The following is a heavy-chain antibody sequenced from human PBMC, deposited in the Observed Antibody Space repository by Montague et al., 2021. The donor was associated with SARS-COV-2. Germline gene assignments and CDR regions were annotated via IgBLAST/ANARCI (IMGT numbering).Heavy chain of an antibody. CDR2: IYYSGSA. D-gene: IGHD6-13*01. Sequence: TLSLTCTVSGGSISSGSYSWSWIRQGPGKGLEWIGNIYYSGSAYYSPSLRSRATLSVDTSKNQFSLNLSSVTAADTAVYYCARVDAASGTTYCDYWGQGTLVTVSS. CDR1: GGSISSGSYS. J-gene: IGHJ4*02. V-gene: IGHV4-31*03. CDR3: ARVDAASGTTYCDY.